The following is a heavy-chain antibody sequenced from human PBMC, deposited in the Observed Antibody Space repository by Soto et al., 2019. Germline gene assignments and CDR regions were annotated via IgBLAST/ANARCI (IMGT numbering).Heavy chain of an antibody. CDR2: TYYRSKWYN. V-gene: IGHV6-1*01. D-gene: IGHD3-3*01. Sequence: PSQTLSLTCAISGDSVSSNSAAWNWIRQSPSRGLEWLGRTYYRSKWYNDYAVSVKSRITINPDTSKNQFSLQLNSVTPEDTAVYYCARSFWSGYNLEYYYGMDVWGQGTTVTVSS. CDR1: GDSVSSNSAA. CDR3: ARSFWSGYNLEYYYGMDV. J-gene: IGHJ6*02.